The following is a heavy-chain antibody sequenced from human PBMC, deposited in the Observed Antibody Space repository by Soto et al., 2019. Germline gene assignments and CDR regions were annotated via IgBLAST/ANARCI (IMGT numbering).Heavy chain of an antibody. D-gene: IGHD3-9*01. CDR2: ISSSGSTI. J-gene: IGHJ4*02. V-gene: IGHV3-11*01. CDR1: GFTFSDYY. CDR3: ARVFLNYDILTGYYSPLDY. Sequence: GGSLRLSCAASGFTFSDYYMSWIRQAPGKGLEWVSYISSSGSTIYYADSVKGRFTISRDNAKNSLYLQMNSLRAEDTAVYYCARVFLNYDILTGYYSPLDYWGQGTLVTVSS.